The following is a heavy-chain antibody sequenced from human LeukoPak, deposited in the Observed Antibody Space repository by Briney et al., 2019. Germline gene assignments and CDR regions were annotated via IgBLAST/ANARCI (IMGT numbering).Heavy chain of an antibody. CDR1: GASISSGSDY. Sequence: SSQTLSLTCSVSGASISSGSDYWSWIRQPAGKTLEWIGRIHTSGNPNYNPSLESRVSISLDRSKNQFSLELNSVTAADTAVYFCARDGGDLGPGTIRGARFYYYYMDVWGKGTTVTVSS. V-gene: IGHV4-61*02. CDR3: ARDGGDLGPGTIRGARFYYYYMDV. CDR2: IHTSGNP. D-gene: IGHD3-16*01. J-gene: IGHJ6*03.